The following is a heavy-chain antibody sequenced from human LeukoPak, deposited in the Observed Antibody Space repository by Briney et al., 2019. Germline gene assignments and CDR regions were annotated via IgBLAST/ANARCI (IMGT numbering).Heavy chain of an antibody. Sequence: KPSETLSLTCTVSGGSISSYYWSWIRQPPGKGLEWIGYIYYSGTTNYNPSLKSRVTISVDTSKNQFSLKLSSATAADTAVYYCARGDYCSGGSCYSGYFQHWGQGTLVTVSS. CDR2: IYYSGTT. D-gene: IGHD2-15*01. J-gene: IGHJ1*01. CDR1: GGSISSYY. CDR3: ARGDYCSGGSCYSGYFQH. V-gene: IGHV4-59*01.